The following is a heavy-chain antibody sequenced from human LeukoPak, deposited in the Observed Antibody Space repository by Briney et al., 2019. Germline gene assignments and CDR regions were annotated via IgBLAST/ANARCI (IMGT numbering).Heavy chain of an antibody. V-gene: IGHV3-30*04. CDR1: GFTFTNYA. Sequence: GGSLRLSCAASGFTFTNYAMYWVRQAPGKGLEWVAVISYDGSNKYYADSVKGRFTISRDNSKNTLYLQMNSLRAEDTAVYYCGHVDGYIDYWGQGTLVTVSS. CDR3: GHVDGYIDY. J-gene: IGHJ4*02. CDR2: ISYDGSNK. D-gene: IGHD5-24*01.